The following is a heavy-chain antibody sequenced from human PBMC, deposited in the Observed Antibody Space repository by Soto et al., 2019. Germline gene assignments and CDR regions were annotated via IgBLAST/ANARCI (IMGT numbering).Heavy chain of an antibody. CDR2: IYYSGST. CDR3: ARGFDS. V-gene: IGHV4-31*01. J-gene: IGHJ5*01. CDR1: GGSISSAAYY. Sequence: QVQLQESGPGLVKPSQTLSLTCTVSGGSISSAAYYWSWIRQHPGKGLEWIGYIYYSGSTYYNPXLXSXXTISVDTSKNQFSLKLNSVTAADTAVYYCARGFDSWGQGTLVTVSS.